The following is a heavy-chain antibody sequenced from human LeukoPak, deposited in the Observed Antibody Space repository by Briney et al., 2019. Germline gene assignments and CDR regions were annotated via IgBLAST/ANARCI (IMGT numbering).Heavy chain of an antibody. Sequence: PGGSLRLSCAASGFTVSTNYMNWVRQAPGKGLEWVSILYSGSDTYYADSVKGRFTISRDSLKNILSLQMNNLRAEDTAVYYCARVGDHFHWYLDLWGRGTLVTVSS. CDR1: GFTVSTNY. J-gene: IGHJ2*01. V-gene: IGHV3-53*01. CDR2: LYSGSDT. D-gene: IGHD3-10*01. CDR3: ARVGDHFHWYLDL.